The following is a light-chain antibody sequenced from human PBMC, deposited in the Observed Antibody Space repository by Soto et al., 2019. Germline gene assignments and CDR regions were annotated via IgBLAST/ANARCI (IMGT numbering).Light chain of an antibody. CDR3: SSYAVTNIFV. CDR1: SSDVGGYNY. V-gene: IGLV2-8*01. CDR2: EVS. Sequence: QSVLAQPPSASGSPGQSVTISCTGTSSDVGGYNYVSWYQQHPGKAPKVIIYEVSKRPSGVPDRFSGSKSGSTASLTVSGLQAEDEADYYCSSYAVTNIFVFGTGTKVTL. J-gene: IGLJ1*01.